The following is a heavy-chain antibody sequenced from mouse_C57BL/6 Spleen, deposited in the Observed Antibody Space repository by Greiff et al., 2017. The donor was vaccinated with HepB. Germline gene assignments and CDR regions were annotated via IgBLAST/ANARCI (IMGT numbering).Heavy chain of an antibody. D-gene: IGHD2-14*01. CDR1: GYSFTSYY. J-gene: IGHJ4*01. Sequence: QVQLQQSGPELVKPGASVKISCKASGYSFTSYYIHWVKQRPGQGLEWIGWIYPGSGNTKYNEKFKGKATLTADTSSSTAYMQLSSLTSEDSAVYYCARRGYPAMDYWGQGTSVTVSS. CDR2: IYPGSGNT. V-gene: IGHV1-66*01. CDR3: ARRGYPAMDY.